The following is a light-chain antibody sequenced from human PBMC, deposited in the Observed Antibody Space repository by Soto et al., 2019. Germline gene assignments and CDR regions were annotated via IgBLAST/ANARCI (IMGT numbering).Light chain of an antibody. CDR2: FGS. J-gene: IGKJ5*01. V-gene: IGKV2-28*01. CDR3: MQALQSLT. CDR1: QSLLYNNNYNY. Sequence: DIVMTQTPLALALTTGERASISCRSSQSLLYNNNYNYLDWYVQTPRQSPXXLIYFGSNRAPGVPDRFSGSGSGTDFTLKINRVEAEDAGTYYCMQALQSLTFGHGTRLEIK.